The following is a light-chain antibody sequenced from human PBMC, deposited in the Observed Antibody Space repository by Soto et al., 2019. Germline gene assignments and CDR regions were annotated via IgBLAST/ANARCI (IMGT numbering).Light chain of an antibody. CDR3: ATWDDSLSVLYV. CDR2: EVV. CDR1: KNDIGVYDF. Sequence: QSALTQPPSASGSPGQSVTISCTGTKNDIGVYDFVSWYQHHPGKAPRLIIYEVVQRPSGVPDRFSGSKSGTSASLAISGLRSEDEADYYCATWDDSLSVLYVFGDGTKVTVL. V-gene: IGLV2-8*01. J-gene: IGLJ1*01.